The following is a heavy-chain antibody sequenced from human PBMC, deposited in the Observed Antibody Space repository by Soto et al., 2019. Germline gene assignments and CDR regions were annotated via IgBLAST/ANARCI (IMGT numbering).Heavy chain of an antibody. CDR2: INCYNGVT. Sequence: ASVKVSCKASGDISPRYGISWVRQAPGQGLEWLGWINCYNGVTNYAQSLQGRVTLTTDSSTSTAYMEVRSLRFDDTAVYYCARGGRWLFDYWGQGTLVTVSS. J-gene: IGHJ4*02. CDR1: GDISPRYG. CDR3: ARGGRWLFDY. D-gene: IGHD5-12*01. V-gene: IGHV1-18*01.